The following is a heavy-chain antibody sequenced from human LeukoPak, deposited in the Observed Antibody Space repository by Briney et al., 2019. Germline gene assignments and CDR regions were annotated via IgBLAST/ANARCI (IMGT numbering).Heavy chain of an antibody. CDR3: ARDRIHLWLARNFDY. Sequence: ASVKVSCKASGYTFTDYGISWVRQAPGQGLEWMGWISSYYGNTNYAQKLQGRVTMTTDTSTNTAYMELRSLRSDDTAVYYCARDRIHLWLARNFDYWGQGTLVTVSS. J-gene: IGHJ4*02. V-gene: IGHV1-18*01. D-gene: IGHD5-18*01. CDR2: ISSYYGNT. CDR1: GYTFTDYG.